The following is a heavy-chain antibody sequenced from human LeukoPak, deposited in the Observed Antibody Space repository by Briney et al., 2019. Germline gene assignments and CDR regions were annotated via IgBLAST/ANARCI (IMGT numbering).Heavy chain of an antibody. Sequence: ASVKVSCKASGYTFTSYGITWARQAPGQGLEWMGWITTYNGNTYYAQNFQGRVTMTADTSTSTAYMEVRSLRSDNTAVYYCARLSPPIASFCSGGTCYSGGFDPWGQGTLVTVSS. CDR3: ARLSPPIASFCSGGTCYSGGFDP. CDR2: ITTYNGNT. CDR1: GYTFTSYG. D-gene: IGHD2-15*01. V-gene: IGHV1-18*01. J-gene: IGHJ5*02.